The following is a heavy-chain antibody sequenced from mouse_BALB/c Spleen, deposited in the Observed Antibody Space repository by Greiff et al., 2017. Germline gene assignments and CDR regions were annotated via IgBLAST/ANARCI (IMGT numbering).Heavy chain of an antibody. D-gene: IGHD2-10*02. CDR1: GFTFSSYA. V-gene: IGHV5-9-3*01. CDR2: ISSGGSYT. CDR3: ARRYDYEAMDY. Sequence: EVQLQQSGGGLVKPGGSLKLSCAASGFTFSSYAMSWVRQTPEKRLEWVATISSGGSYTYYPDSVKGRFTISRDNAKNTLYLQMSSLRSEDTAMYYCARRYDYEAMDYWGQGTSVTVSS. J-gene: IGHJ4*01.